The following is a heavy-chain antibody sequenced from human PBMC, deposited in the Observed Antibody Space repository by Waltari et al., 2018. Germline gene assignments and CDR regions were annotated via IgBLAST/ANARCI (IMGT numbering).Heavy chain of an antibody. CDR3: ARAVDTAMVPWYFDY. Sequence: QVQLVQSGAEVKKPGASVKVSCKASGYTFTSYYVHWVRQAPGQGLEWMGIINPSGGSTSYAQKFQGRVTMTRDTSTSTVYMELSSLRSEDTAVYYCARAVDTAMVPWYFDYWGQGTLVTVSS. D-gene: IGHD5-18*01. J-gene: IGHJ4*02. CDR1: GYTFTSYY. V-gene: IGHV1-46*03. CDR2: INPSGGST.